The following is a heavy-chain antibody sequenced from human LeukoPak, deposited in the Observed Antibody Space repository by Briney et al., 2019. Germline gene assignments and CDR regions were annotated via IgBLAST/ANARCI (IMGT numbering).Heavy chain of an antibody. CDR1: GGSISSGGYY. CDR3: AREVVSIPSYFDS. J-gene: IGHJ4*02. Sequence: SETLSLTCTVSGGSISSGGYYWSWIRQHPGKGLEWIGYIYYSGSTYYNPSLKSRVTISVDTSKNQFSLKLSSVTAADTAVYYCAREVVSIPSYFDSWGQGTLVTVSS. D-gene: IGHD2-15*01. V-gene: IGHV4-31*03. CDR2: IYYSGST.